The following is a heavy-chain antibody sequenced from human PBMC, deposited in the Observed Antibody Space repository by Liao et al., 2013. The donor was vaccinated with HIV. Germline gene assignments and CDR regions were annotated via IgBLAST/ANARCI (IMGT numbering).Heavy chain of an antibody. D-gene: IGHD3-22*01. CDR1: GVSVTSGSYY. V-gene: IGHV4-61*02. CDR2: IYHSGST. Sequence: QVQLQESGPGLVKPSQTLSLTCNVSGVSVTSGSYYWSWIRQPAGKGLEWIGRIYHSGSTYYNPSLKSRVTISVDRSKNQFSLKLSSVTAADTAVYYCATSSAYDYDSTGTDAFDIWGLGTLVTVSS. J-gene: IGHJ3*02. CDR3: ATSSAYDYDSTGTDAFDI.